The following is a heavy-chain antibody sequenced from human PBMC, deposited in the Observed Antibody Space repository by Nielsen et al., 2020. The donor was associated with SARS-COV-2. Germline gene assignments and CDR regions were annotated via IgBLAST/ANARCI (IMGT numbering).Heavy chain of an antibody. CDR3: ARGDYDFWSGERYYMDV. J-gene: IGHJ6*03. CDR1: GFTFSSYW. Sequence: GGSLRLSCAASGFTFSSYWMSWVRQAPGKGLEWVANIKQDGSEKYYVDSVKGRFTISRDNAKNSLYLQMNSLRAEDTAVYYCARGDYDFWSGERYYMDVWGKGTTVTVSS. D-gene: IGHD3-3*01. CDR2: IKQDGSEK. V-gene: IGHV3-7*01.